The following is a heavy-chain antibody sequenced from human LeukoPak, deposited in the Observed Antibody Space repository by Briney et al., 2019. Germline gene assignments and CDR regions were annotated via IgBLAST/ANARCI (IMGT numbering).Heavy chain of an antibody. V-gene: IGHV1-69*05. CDR3: ARGPRTHYYDSSGPGRNAFDI. D-gene: IGHD3-22*01. Sequence: ASVKVSCKASGGTFSSYAISWMRQAPGQGLEWMGGIIPIFGTANYAQKFQGRVTITTDESTSTAYMELSSLRSEDTAVYYCARGPRTHYYDSSGPGRNAFDIWGQGTMVTVSS. CDR1: GGTFSSYA. CDR2: IIPIFGTA. J-gene: IGHJ3*02.